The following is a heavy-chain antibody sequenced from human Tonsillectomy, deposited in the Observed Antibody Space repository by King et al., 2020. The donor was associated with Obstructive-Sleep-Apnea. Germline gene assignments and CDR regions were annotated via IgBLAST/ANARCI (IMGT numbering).Heavy chain of an antibody. V-gene: IGHV2-5*02. D-gene: IGHD3-9*01. J-gene: IGHJ2*01. Sequence: ITLKESGPTLVKPPQTLTLTCTFSGFSLSTSGVGVGWIRQPPGKALEWLALIYWDDDKRYSPSLKSRLTITKDTSKNQVVLTMTNMDPVDTATYYCAHRHILTGSDDWYFDLWGRGTLVTVSS. CDR1: GFSLSTSGVG. CDR2: IYWDDDK. CDR3: AHRHILTGSDDWYFDL.